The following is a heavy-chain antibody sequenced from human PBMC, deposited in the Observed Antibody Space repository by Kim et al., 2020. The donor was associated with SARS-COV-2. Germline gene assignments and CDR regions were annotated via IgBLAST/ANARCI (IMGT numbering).Heavy chain of an antibody. V-gene: IGHV4-31*03. CDR1: GGSISSGGYY. D-gene: IGHD2-2*01. J-gene: IGHJ5*02. CDR3: ARYCSSTSCYRFDP. CDR2: IYYSGST. Sequence: SETLSLTCTVSGGSISSGGYYWSWIRQHPGKGLEWIGYIYYSGSTYYNPSLKSRVTISVDTSKNQFSLKLSSVTAADTAVYYCARYCSSTSCYRFDPWGQGTLLTVSA.